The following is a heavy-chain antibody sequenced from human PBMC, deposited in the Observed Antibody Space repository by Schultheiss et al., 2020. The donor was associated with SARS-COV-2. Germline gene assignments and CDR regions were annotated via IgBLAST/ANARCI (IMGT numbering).Heavy chain of an antibody. CDR3: AREGGRKGWFDP. D-gene: IGHD2-15*01. CDR2: IYYSGST. J-gene: IGHJ5*02. V-gene: IGHV4-59*12. Sequence: SETLSLTCTVSGGSISSYYWSWIRQPPGKGLEWIGYIYYSGSTNYNPSLKSRVTISVDTSKNQFSLKLSSVTAADTAVYYCAREGGRKGWFDPWGQGTLVTVSS. CDR1: GGSISSYY.